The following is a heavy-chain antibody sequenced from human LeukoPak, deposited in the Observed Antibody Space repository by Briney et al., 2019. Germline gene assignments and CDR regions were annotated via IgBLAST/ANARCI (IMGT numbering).Heavy chain of an antibody. CDR2: IIPIFGTA. J-gene: IGHJ4*02. D-gene: IGHD3-3*01. V-gene: IGHV1-69*05. CDR1: GGTFSSYA. Sequence: ASVKVSCKASGGTFSSYAISWVRQPRGQGLEWMGGIIPIFGTANYAQTFQGRVTMTRDTSISTAYMELSNLRSADTAVYYCARPTGDYDAGSGPNYHFDYWGQGTLVTVSS. CDR3: ARPTGDYDAGSGPNYHFDY.